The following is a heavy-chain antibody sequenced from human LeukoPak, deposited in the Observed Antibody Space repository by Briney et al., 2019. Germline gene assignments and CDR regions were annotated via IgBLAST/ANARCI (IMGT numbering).Heavy chain of an antibody. CDR1: GGSISSSIYY. D-gene: IGHD2-2*01. Sequence: PSETLSLTCSVSGGSISSSIYYWGWIRQPPGKGLEWLGSVYYSGSAYYNPTLKSRVTISIDTSKNQFSLSLNSVTAADTAVYYFATQRLLIGYCSTNSCPHWFDPWGQGTLVTVSS. V-gene: IGHV4-39*07. J-gene: IGHJ5*02. CDR3: ATQRLLIGYCSTNSCPHWFDP. CDR2: VYYSGSA.